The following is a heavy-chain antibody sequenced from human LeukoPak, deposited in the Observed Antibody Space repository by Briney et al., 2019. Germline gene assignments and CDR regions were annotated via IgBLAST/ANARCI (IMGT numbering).Heavy chain of an antibody. J-gene: IGHJ4*02. D-gene: IGHD6-25*01. V-gene: IGHV3-30*02. CDR1: GFSFSSYA. Sequence: GGSLRLSCAASGFSFSSYAMYWVRQAPGKGLEWVAFIRYDGSKKYYGDSVKGRFTISRDNSKNTLYLQMNSLRAEDTAVYYCAKDPDQIAGANFDYWGQGTLVTVSS. CDR2: IRYDGSKK. CDR3: AKDPDQIAGANFDY.